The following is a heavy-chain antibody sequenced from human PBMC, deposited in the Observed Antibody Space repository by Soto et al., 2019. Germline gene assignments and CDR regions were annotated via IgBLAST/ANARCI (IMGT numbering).Heavy chain of an antibody. CDR3: ARDQEPSTLYYDYYYMDV. CDR2: INPSGGST. J-gene: IGHJ6*03. CDR1: GYTFTSYY. Sequence: QVQLVQSGAEVKKPGASVTVSCKASGYTFTSYYIHWVRQAPGQGLEWMGIINPSGGSTSYAQKFQGRVTMTRDRSMSTVYMEVSGLRSEDTAVYYCARDQEPSTLYYDYYYMDVWGKGTTVTVSS. V-gene: IGHV1-46*03.